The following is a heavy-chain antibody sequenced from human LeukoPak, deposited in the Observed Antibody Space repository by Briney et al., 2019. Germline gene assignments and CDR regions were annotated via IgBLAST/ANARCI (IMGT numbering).Heavy chain of an antibody. CDR2: IYYSGST. V-gene: IGHV4-59*08. D-gene: IGHD5-12*01. CDR3: ARMGYSGYDSVPY. Sequence: PSETLSLTCTVSGGSLSNYYWNWIRQPPGKGLEWIAYIYYSGSTNYNPSLKSRVTISLDTSKNQFSLRLSSVTAADTAIYYCARMGYSGYDSVPYWGQGTLVTVSS. J-gene: IGHJ4*02. CDR1: GGSLSNYY.